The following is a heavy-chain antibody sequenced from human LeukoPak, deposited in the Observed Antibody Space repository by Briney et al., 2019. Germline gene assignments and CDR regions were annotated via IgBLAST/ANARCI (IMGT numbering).Heavy chain of an antibody. CDR2: ISYDGSNK. J-gene: IGHJ3*02. Sequence: GGSLRLSCAASGFTFSSYAMHWVRQAPGKGLEWVAVISYDGSNKYYADSVKGRFTISRDNAKNTLYLQMNSLRAEDTAVYYCARKGNAFDIWGQGTMVTVSS. D-gene: IGHD3-10*01. V-gene: IGHV3-30-3*01. CDR1: GFTFSSYA. CDR3: ARKGNAFDI.